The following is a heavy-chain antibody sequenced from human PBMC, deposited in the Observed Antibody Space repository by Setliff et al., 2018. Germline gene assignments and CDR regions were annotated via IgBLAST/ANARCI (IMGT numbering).Heavy chain of an antibody. CDR1: GGSIGSSGYY. CDR2: IYYRGST. V-gene: IGHV4-39*07. CDR3: ARGDSSGYYYILFDF. J-gene: IGHJ4*02. D-gene: IGHD3-22*01. Sequence: PSETLSLTCTVSGGSIGSSGYYWGWIRQPPGKGLEWIGSIYYRGSTYYNPSLKSRVTMSVDASKNQFSLKLSSVTAADTAAYYCARGDSSGYYYILFDFWGQGTLVTVS.